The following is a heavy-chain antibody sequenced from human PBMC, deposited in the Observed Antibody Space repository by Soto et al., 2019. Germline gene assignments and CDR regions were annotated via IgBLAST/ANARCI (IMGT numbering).Heavy chain of an antibody. Sequence: ASVKVSCNASGYTFTAYYIRWMRQAPGQGLEWMGWINPNSDTTNYAQKFQGWVTMTRDPSISTAYVELSRLKSDDTAVYYCGRREGYFHGLDVWGLGTTVTVSS. CDR2: INPNSDTT. CDR3: GRREGYFHGLDV. J-gene: IGHJ6*02. CDR1: GYTFTAYY. V-gene: IGHV1-2*04.